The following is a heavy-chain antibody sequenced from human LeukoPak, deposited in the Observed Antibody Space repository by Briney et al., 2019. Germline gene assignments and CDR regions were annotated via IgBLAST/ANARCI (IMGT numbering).Heavy chain of an antibody. J-gene: IGHJ4*02. CDR2: ISYDGSNK. V-gene: IGHV3-30*18. Sequence: PTGGSLRLSCADSGFTFSNYGMHWVRQAPGKGLEWVAIISYDGSNKYYADSVKGRLTISRDNSKNTLYLQMNSLRAEDTAVYYCAKDRYHYVSSGYLPTLDFDYWGQGTLVTVSS. CDR1: GFTFSNYG. D-gene: IGHD3-22*01. CDR3: AKDRYHYVSSGYLPTLDFDY.